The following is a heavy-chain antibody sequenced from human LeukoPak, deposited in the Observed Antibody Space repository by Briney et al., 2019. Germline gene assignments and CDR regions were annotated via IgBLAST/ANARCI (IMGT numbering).Heavy chain of an antibody. Sequence: PGGSLRLSCAASGFISSTYWMHWVRQAPGKGLVWVSRINSDGSSTNYADSVKGRFTISRDNAKNTLFLQMNSLRAEDTAVYYCARDQAVAGYYYGMDVWGQGTTVTVSS. CDR1: GFISSTYW. CDR2: INSDGSST. J-gene: IGHJ6*02. D-gene: IGHD6-19*01. CDR3: ARDQAVAGYYYGMDV. V-gene: IGHV3-74*01.